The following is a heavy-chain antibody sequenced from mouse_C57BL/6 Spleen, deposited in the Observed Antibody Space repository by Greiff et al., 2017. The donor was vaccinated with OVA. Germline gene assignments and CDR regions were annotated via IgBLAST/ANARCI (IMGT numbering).Heavy chain of an antibody. CDR1: GYAFTNYL. CDR3: ARDYDYGGWFAY. Sequence: QVQLKESGAELVRPGTSVKVSCKASGYAFTNYLIEWVKQRPGQGLGWIGVINPGSGGTNYNEKFKGKATLTADKSSSTAYMQLSSLTSEDSAVYFCARDYDYGGWFAYWGQGTLVTVSA. CDR2: INPGSGGT. D-gene: IGHD2-4*01. V-gene: IGHV1-54*01. J-gene: IGHJ3*01.